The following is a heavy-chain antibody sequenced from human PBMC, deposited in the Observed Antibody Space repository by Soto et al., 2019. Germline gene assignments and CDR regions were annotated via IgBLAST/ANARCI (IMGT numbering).Heavy chain of an antibody. Sequence: GESLKISCAASGFTFSSYAMHWVRQAPGKGLEWVAVISYDGSNKYYADSVKGRFTISRDNSKNTLYLQMNSLRAEDTAVYYCARDAYCGGDCYILYYYYGMDVWGQGTTVTVSS. V-gene: IGHV3-30-3*01. CDR1: GFTFSSYA. CDR2: ISYDGSNK. J-gene: IGHJ6*02. CDR3: ARDAYCGGDCYILYYYYGMDV. D-gene: IGHD2-21*02.